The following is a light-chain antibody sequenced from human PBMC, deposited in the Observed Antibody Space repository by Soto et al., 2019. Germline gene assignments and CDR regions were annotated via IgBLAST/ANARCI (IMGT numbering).Light chain of an antibody. V-gene: IGKV3-15*01. J-gene: IGKJ5*01. CDR3: QQYYNWRPIT. CDR1: QSVSSN. Sequence: EIVLTQSPGTLSLSRGERATLSCRASQSVSSNLAWYQQKPDEATRLIIYGASTRANGIPARFSGSGSGTEFTLTISSLQSEDFAFYCCQQYYNWRPITFGQGTRLEIK. CDR2: GAS.